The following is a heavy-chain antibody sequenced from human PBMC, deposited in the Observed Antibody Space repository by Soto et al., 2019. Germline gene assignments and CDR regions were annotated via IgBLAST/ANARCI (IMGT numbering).Heavy chain of an antibody. J-gene: IGHJ4*02. V-gene: IGHV1-18*01. CDR2: ISAYNGHT. D-gene: IGHD4-17*01. CDR1: GYTFTNYG. Sequence: QVQLVQSGPEVKKPGASVKVSCKASGYTFTNYGFNWVRQAPGQELEWMGWISAYNGHTKYSQIFQARVIITTDTATSTAYMELRSRTSDDTAVYFCAREGAVTNPLGYWGQGTLVTVSS. CDR3: AREGAVTNPLGY.